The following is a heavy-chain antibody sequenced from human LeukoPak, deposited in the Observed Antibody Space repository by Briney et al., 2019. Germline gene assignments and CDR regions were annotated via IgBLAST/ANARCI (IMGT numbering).Heavy chain of an antibody. Sequence: ASVKVSCKASGYTFTSYDINWVRRATGQGLEWMGWMNPNSGNTGYAQKFQGRVTMTRNTSISTAYMELSSLRSEDTAVYYCARGERWLQLATFDYWGQGTLVTVSS. CDR2: MNPNSGNT. V-gene: IGHV1-8*01. D-gene: IGHD5-24*01. CDR1: GYTFTSYD. J-gene: IGHJ4*02. CDR3: ARGERWLQLATFDY.